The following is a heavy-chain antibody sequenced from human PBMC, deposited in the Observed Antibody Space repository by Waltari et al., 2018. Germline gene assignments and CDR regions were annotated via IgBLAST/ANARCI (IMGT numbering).Heavy chain of an antibody. CDR3: ARVFGYYYYYMDV. J-gene: IGHJ6*03. V-gene: IGHV4-34*02. CDR1: GGSLSGYH. D-gene: IGHD3-3*01. Sequence: QVQLQQWGAGLLKPSETLSLTCDVSGGSLSGYHWTWIRQPPGKGLEWIGEINDSGRTLYNPSLESRVPVSIDTANNQFSLRVRSVTAADTAVYYCARVFGYYYYYMDVWGKGTTVTISS. CDR2: INDSGRT.